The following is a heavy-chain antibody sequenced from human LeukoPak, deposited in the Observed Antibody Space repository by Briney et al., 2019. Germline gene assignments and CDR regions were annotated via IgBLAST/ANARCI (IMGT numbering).Heavy chain of an antibody. V-gene: IGHV4-38-2*01. CDR2: IYHSGAT. Sequence: SETLSLTCAVSGYSISSGYCWGWIRQPPGKGLEWFGSIYHSGATYYNPSLKSRVTISVDTSKNQFSLKLSSVTAADTAVYYCVRAYYYDSSGYFDYWGQGALVTVS. J-gene: IGHJ4*02. D-gene: IGHD3-22*01. CDR1: GYSISSGYC. CDR3: VRAYYYDSSGYFDY.